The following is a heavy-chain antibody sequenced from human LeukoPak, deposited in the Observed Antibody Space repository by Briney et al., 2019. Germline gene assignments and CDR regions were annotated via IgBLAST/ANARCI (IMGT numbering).Heavy chain of an antibody. CDR3: TRDRRYCSGGSCYFDYFFDY. D-gene: IGHD2-15*01. CDR1: GFTFNSYA. CDR2: ISYDGSIS. V-gene: IGHV3-30-3*01. Sequence: GGSLRLSCAASGFTFNSYAVHWVRQAPGKGLEWVAVISYDGSISFYTASVKGRFTISRDDSKNTLYLQMNSLRAEETALYFSTRDRRYCSGGSCYFDYFFDYWGQGTLVTVSS. J-gene: IGHJ4*02.